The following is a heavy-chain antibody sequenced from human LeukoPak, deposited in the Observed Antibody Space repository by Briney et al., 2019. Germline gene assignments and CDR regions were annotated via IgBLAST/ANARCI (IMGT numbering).Heavy chain of an antibody. V-gene: IGHV4-59*01. CDR3: ARGPYYYDSSGYYYSYFDY. Sequence: PSETLSLTCTVSGGSLSSYYWSWIRQPPGKGLEWIGYIYYTGSTNYNPSLKSRVTISADTSKNQFSLKLGSVTAADTAVYYCARGPYYYDSSGYYYSYFDYWGQGTLVTVSS. CDR1: GGSLSSYY. CDR2: IYYTGST. D-gene: IGHD3-22*01. J-gene: IGHJ4*02.